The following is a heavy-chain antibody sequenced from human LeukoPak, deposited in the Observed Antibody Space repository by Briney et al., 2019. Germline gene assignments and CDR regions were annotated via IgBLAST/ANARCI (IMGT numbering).Heavy chain of an antibody. CDR3: AREGRWLPSY. CDR2: IYSSGST. V-gene: IGHV4-59*01. Sequence: SETLSLTCTVSGGSMRNYYWSWIRQPPGKGLEWIGYIYSSGSTSYNPSLKSRVTISVDTSKNQFSLKLSSVTAADTAVYYCAREGRWLPSYWGQGILVTVSS. CDR1: GGSMRNYY. D-gene: IGHD5-24*01. J-gene: IGHJ4*02.